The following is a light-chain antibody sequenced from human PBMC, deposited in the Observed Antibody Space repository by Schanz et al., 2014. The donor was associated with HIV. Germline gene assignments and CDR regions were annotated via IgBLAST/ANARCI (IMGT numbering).Light chain of an antibody. CDR2: GAS. CDR1: QSVSSRN. CDR3: QQYHTSPST. Sequence: EIVLTQSPGTLSLSPGERATLSCRASQSVSSRNLAWYQQKPGQAPRLLIYGASSRATGIPDRFSGSGSGPDFTLTISRLEPEDSAVYYCQQYHTSPSTFGGGTKVEIK. V-gene: IGKV3-20*01. J-gene: IGKJ4*01.